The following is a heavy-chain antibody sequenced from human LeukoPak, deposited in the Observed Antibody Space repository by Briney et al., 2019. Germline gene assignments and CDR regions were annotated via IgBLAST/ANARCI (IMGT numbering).Heavy chain of an antibody. J-gene: IGHJ4*02. CDR2: ISGSSSNTI. CDR3: VTDLSGYSYGDRSDY. V-gene: IGHV3-11*01. Sequence: PGGSLRLSCAASGFIFSDYYMNWIRQAPGKGLEWVSYISGSSSNTIYYADSVKGRFTISRDNAKNSLYLQMNSLRAEDTAVYFCVTDLSGYSYGDRSDYWGQGTLVTVSS. CDR1: GFIFSDYY. D-gene: IGHD5-18*01.